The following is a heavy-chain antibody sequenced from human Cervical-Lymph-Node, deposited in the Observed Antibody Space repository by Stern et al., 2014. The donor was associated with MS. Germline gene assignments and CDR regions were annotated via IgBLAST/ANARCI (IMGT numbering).Heavy chain of an antibody. D-gene: IGHD2/OR15-2a*01. CDR3: ATPFSHSFRYGMHV. CDR1: GYTFNTYA. Sequence: QVQLAQSGAEVKKLGASVNVSCKASGYTFNTYAIHWVRQAPGQGLEWMGYINAGNGNIKYSQNFQGRVTITRDTSASTGYIELSSLRSEDSAVYYCATPFSHSFRYGMHVWGQGTTVTVFS. J-gene: IGHJ6*02. CDR2: INAGNGNI. V-gene: IGHV1-3*01.